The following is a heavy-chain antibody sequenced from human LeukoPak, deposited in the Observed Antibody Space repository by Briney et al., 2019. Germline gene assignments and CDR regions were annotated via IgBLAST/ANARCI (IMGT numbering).Heavy chain of an antibody. Sequence: SVKVSCKASGGTFSSYAISWVRQAPGQGLEWMGGIIPIFGTANYAQKFQGRVTITADESTSTAYMELSSLRSEDTAVYYCARGLSSSSGYYYYGMDVWGQGTTVTVSS. CDR3: ARGLSSSSGYYYYGMDV. CDR2: IIPIFGTA. V-gene: IGHV1-69*13. D-gene: IGHD6-13*01. CDR1: GGTFSSYA. J-gene: IGHJ6*02.